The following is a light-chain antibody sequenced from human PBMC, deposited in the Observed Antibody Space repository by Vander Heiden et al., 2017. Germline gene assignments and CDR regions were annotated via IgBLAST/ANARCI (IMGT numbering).Light chain of an antibody. CDR3: SSYTSSSTLV. J-gene: IGLJ2*01. Sequence: SALTQPASVSGSPGQSITISCTGTSSDVGGYNYVSWYQQHPGKAPKIMIYEVSNRPSGVSNRFSGSKSGNTASLTISGLQAEDEADYYCSSYTSSSTLVFGGGTKLTVL. CDR1: SSDVGGYNY. CDR2: EVS. V-gene: IGLV2-14*01.